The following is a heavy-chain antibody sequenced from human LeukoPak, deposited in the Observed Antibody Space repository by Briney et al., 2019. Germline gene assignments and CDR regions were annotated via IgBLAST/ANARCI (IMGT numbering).Heavy chain of an antibody. J-gene: IGHJ5*02. Sequence: PSETLSLTCTVSGGSISSGGYYWSWIRQHPGKGLEWIGYIYHSGSTYYNPSLKSRVTISVDTSKNQFSLKLSSVTAADTAVYYCARDRAWEVAWASSGFDPWGQGTLVTVSS. V-gene: IGHV4-31*03. CDR1: GGSISSGGYY. CDR3: ARDRAWEVAWASSGFDP. D-gene: IGHD2-15*01. CDR2: IYHSGST.